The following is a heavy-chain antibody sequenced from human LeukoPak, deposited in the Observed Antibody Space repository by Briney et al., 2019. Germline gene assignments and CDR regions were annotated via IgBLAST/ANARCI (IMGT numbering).Heavy chain of an antibody. J-gene: IGHJ4*02. D-gene: IGHD4-17*01. CDR3: ARASDYVLDS. V-gene: IGHV3-48*02. CDR2: ISSTSRTI. CDR1: GFTFSSHT. Sequence: PGGSLRLSCAASGFTFSSHTMSWVRQAPGKGLEWVSDISSTSRTIYYADPAKGRFTISRDNAKNSLYLQMNSLRDEDTAVYYCARASDYVLDSWGQGILVTVSS.